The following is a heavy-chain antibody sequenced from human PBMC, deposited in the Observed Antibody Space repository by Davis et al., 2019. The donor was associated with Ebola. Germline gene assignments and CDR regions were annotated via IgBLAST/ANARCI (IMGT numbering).Heavy chain of an antibody. CDR2: ISSSSDYM. D-gene: IGHD3-3*01. CDR3: AGGGGYYDFWSGDYYYYGMDV. J-gene: IGHJ6*02. Sequence: GGSLRLSCAASGFPFSLYSMNWVRQAPGKGLEWVSSISSSSDYMYYAESVKGRFTVSRDNAKNSLYLLMNSLRAEDTAVYFCAGGGGYYDFWSGDYYYYGMDVWGQGTTVTVSS. CDR1: GFPFSLYS. V-gene: IGHV3-21*01.